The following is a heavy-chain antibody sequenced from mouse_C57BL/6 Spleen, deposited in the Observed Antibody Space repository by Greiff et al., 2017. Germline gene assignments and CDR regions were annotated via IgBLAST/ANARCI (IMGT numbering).Heavy chain of an antibody. J-gene: IGHJ3*01. V-gene: IGHV14-4*01. Sequence: VQLQQSGAELVRPGASVKLSCTASGFNFKDDYMHWVKQRPEQGLEWIGWIDPENGDTEYASKFQGKATITADTSSNTAYLQLSSLTSEDTAVYYCTYDYVFAYWGQGTLVTVSA. CDR1: GFNFKDDY. CDR3: TYDYVFAY. D-gene: IGHD2-4*01. CDR2: IDPENGDT.